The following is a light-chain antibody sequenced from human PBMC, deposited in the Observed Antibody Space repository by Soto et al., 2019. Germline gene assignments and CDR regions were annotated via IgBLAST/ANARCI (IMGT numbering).Light chain of an antibody. Sequence: EIVMTQSPATLSVSPGERATLSCRASQSVSSNLAWYQQKPGQTPKLLIYVASTRATGIPARFSGSGSGTEFTLTISSLQSEDFAVYYCQQYNVWPLNFGGGTKVELK. V-gene: IGKV3-15*01. CDR3: QQYNVWPLN. J-gene: IGKJ4*01. CDR2: VAS. CDR1: QSVSSN.